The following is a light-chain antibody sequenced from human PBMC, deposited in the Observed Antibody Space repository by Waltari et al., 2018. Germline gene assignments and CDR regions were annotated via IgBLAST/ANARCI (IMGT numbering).Light chain of an antibody. J-gene: IGLJ2*01. CDR2: GNT. Sequence: QSVLTQPPSVSGAPGQRVTISCAGSSSNIGPGYDVNWYHQLPGTAPKLLIFGNTNRPAGVPDRFSGSKSGPSASLAITGLQAEDEAYYYCQSYDSGLSGSVFGGGTKVTVL. CDR3: QSYDSGLSGSV. V-gene: IGLV1-40*01. CDR1: SSNIGPGYD.